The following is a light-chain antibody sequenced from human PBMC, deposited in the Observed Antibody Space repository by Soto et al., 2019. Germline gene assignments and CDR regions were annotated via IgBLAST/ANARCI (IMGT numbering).Light chain of an antibody. CDR2: GIS. CDR3: QQYSKWPIT. Sequence: EMVMTQSPAILSVSQGESATLSCRASQSVNSNYLAWYQQHPGQPPGLLIYGISTRATGIPARFSGSGSGTEFSLTISSLQSEDVAVYYCQQYSKWPITFGQGTRLDIK. J-gene: IGKJ5*01. CDR1: QSVNSN. V-gene: IGKV3-15*01.